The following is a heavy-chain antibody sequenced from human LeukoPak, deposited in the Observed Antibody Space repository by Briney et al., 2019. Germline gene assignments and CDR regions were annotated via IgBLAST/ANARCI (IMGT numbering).Heavy chain of an antibody. CDR3: ARVGVVPAAIRPHNYYYYMDV. CDR1: GYTFTSYY. Sequence: GASVKVSCKASGYTFTSYYMHWVRQAPGQGLEWMGIINPSGGSTSYAQKFQGRVTMTRDTPTSTVYMELSSLRSEVTAVYYCARVGVVPAAIRPHNYYYYMDVWGKGTTVTVSS. CDR2: INPSGGST. V-gene: IGHV1-46*01. J-gene: IGHJ6*03. D-gene: IGHD2-2*02.